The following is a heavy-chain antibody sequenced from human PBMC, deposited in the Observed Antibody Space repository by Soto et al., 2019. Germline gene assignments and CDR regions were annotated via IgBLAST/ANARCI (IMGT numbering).Heavy chain of an antibody. Sequence: EVQLLESGGGLVQPGGSLRLSCAASGFTFSSYAMSWVRQAPGKGLEWVSAISGSGGSTYYADSVKGRFTISRDNSKNTLYLQMNSLRAEDTAVYYCANSYYDILPGYYARDYWGQGTLVTVSS. D-gene: IGHD3-9*01. V-gene: IGHV3-23*01. CDR3: ANSYYDILPGYYARDY. CDR1: GFTFSSYA. J-gene: IGHJ4*02. CDR2: ISGSGGST.